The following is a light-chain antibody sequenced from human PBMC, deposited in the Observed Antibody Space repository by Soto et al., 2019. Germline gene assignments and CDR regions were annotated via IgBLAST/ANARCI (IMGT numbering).Light chain of an antibody. Sequence: QSALTQPPSVSGSPGQSIAISCTGTSSNVGGYNYVSWYQQHPGKAPKLLLYEVSNRPSGVSSRFSGSKSGSTASLTISGLQAEDEGDYYCSSSTTSSTLVFGTGTKLTVL. V-gene: IGLV2-14*01. CDR1: SSNVGGYNY. CDR2: EVS. CDR3: SSSTTSSTLV. J-gene: IGLJ1*01.